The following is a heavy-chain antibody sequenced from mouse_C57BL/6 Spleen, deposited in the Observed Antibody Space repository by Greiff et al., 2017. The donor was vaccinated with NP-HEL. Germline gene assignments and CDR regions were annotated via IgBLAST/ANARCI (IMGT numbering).Heavy chain of an antibody. D-gene: IGHD2-1*01. CDR2: IDPSDSET. J-gene: IGHJ1*03. CDR3: AGGVYYGKSNWYFDV. Sequence: QVQLQQPGAELVRPGSSVKLSCKASGYTFTSYWMHWVKQRPIQGLEWIGNIDPSDSETHYNQKFKDKATLTVDKSSSTPYMQLSSLTSEDSAVYYCAGGVYYGKSNWYFDVWGTGTTVTVSS. V-gene: IGHV1-52*01. CDR1: GYTFTSYW.